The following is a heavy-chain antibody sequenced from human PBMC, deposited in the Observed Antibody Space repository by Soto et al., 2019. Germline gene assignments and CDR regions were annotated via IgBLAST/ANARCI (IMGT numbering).Heavy chain of an antibody. CDR3: ARGLRTGNYGMEV. CDR2: IIPMFETV. D-gene: IGHD4-17*01. J-gene: IGHJ6*02. V-gene: IGHV1-69*01. Sequence: QEQLLQSGAEVRKPGSSVKVSCKASGGTFNNYDVSWVRQAPGQGLEWMGGIIPMFETVNYAQRFQGRLTIGADESTSTAYRALTSLTSADTAIYFCARGLRTGNYGMEVWCQGTKVTVSS. CDR1: GGTFNNYD.